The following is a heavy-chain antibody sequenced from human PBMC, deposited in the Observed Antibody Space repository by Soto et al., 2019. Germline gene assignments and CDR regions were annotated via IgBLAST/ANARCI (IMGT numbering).Heavy chain of an antibody. J-gene: IGHJ3*02. Sequence: EVQLVEAGGGLVQPGGSLRVSCAASGFTFSSHAMSWVRQAPGKGREWVSSISGRGVTTDYADSVKGRFTISRDNSQKMLYLQMNSLRAGDTAVYYCAKEEREQQVVYDAFDMWGQGTMVTVSS. CDR3: AKEEREQQVVYDAFDM. V-gene: IGHV3-23*04. CDR1: GFTFSSHA. CDR2: ISGRGVTT. D-gene: IGHD6-13*01.